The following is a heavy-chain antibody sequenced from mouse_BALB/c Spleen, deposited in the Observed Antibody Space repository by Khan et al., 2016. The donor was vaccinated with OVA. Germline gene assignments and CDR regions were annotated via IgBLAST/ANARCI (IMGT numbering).Heavy chain of an antibody. V-gene: IGHV1-4*01. Sequence: QVRLQQSGAELARPGASVKMSCKASGYTFTSYTMHWVKQRPGQGLEWIGYINPSSSYPNYNQKFKDKATLTADKSSSTAYMQLSSLTSEDYADYYCTREGAYYRSDGWFAYWGQGTLVTVSA. J-gene: IGHJ3*01. D-gene: IGHD2-14*01. CDR2: INPSSSYP. CDR1: GYTFTSYT. CDR3: TREGAYYRSDGWFAY.